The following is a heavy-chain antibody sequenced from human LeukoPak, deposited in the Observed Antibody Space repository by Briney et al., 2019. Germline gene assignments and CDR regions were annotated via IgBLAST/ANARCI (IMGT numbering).Heavy chain of an antibody. Sequence: PGGSLRLSCAASGVSFTTYSMNWVRQAPGKGLELLSYITVSGSRIYYADSVKGRLTIPRDNAENSLYLQMHSLRADDPAVYYCARADSYRFDSWGQGTLVTVSS. D-gene: IGHD2-21*01. V-gene: IGHV3-48*01. CDR2: ITVSGSRI. J-gene: IGHJ4*02. CDR1: GVSFTTYS. CDR3: ARADSYRFDS.